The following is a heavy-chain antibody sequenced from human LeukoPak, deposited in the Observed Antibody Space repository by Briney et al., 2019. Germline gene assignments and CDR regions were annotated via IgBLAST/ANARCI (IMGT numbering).Heavy chain of an antibody. CDR2: IYYSGST. D-gene: IGHD6-6*01. Sequence: SQTLSLTCTVSGGSISSGGYYWSWIRQHPGKGLEWIGYIYYSGSTYYNPSLKSRVTISVDTSKNQFSLKLSSVTAADTAVYYCARDSSAGGSPFDYWGQGTLVTVSS. V-gene: IGHV4-31*03. J-gene: IGHJ4*02. CDR3: ARDSSAGGSPFDY. CDR1: GGSISSGGYY.